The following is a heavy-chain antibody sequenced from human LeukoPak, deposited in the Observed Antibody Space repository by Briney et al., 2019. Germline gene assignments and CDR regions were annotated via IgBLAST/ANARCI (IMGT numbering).Heavy chain of an antibody. D-gene: IGHD3-22*01. Sequence: PGGSLRLSCAASGFTFSSYEMNWVRQAPGKGLEWVSYISSSGSTIYYADSVKGRFTISRDNAKNSLYLQMNSLRAEDTAVYYCARDGTYYYDSSGYYSFDYWGQGTLVTVSS. CDR3: ARDGTYYYDSSGYYSFDY. J-gene: IGHJ4*02. CDR1: GFTFSSYE. CDR2: ISSSGSTI. V-gene: IGHV3-48*03.